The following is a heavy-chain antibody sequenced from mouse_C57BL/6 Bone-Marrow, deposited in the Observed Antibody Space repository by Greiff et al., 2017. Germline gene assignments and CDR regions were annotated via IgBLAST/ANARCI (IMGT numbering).Heavy chain of an antibody. CDR3: ARKYYYAMDY. V-gene: IGHV1-81*01. CDR2: IYPRSGNT. CDR1: GYTFTSYG. J-gene: IGHJ4*01. Sequence: LVESGAELARPGASVKLSCKASGYTFTSYGISWVKQRTGQGLEWIGKIYPRSGNTYYNEKFKGKATLTADKSSSTAYMELRSLTSEDAAVYFCARKYYYAMDYWGQGTSVTVSS.